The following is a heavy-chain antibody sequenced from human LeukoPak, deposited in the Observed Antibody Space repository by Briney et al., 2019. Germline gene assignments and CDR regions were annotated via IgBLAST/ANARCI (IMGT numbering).Heavy chain of an antibody. J-gene: IGHJ6*03. D-gene: IGHD2-2*01. CDR3: ARGCSSTSCYLGGYYYMDV. CDR1: GFTVSSNY. CDR2: IYSGGST. Sequence: PGGSLRLSCAASGFTVSSNYMSWVRQAPGKGLEWVSVIYSGGSTYHADSVKGRFTISRDNSKNTLYLQMNSLRAEDTAVYYCARGCSSTSCYLGGYYYMDVWGKGTTVTVSS. V-gene: IGHV3-53*01.